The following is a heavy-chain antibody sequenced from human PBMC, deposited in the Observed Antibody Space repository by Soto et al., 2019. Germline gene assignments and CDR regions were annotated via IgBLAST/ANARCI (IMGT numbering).Heavy chain of an antibody. Sequence: QITLKESGPTLVKPTQTLTLTCTFSGFSLSTSGVGVGWIRQPPGKALEWLALIYWDDDKRYSPSLKSRLTTAKDHSKNQVVLTRTSMDPVDTATYYCAHSLRSAGYNLPPGYWGQGTLVPVSS. D-gene: IGHD5-12*01. V-gene: IGHV2-5*02. CDR2: IYWDDDK. CDR3: AHSLRSAGYNLPPGY. J-gene: IGHJ4*02. CDR1: GFSLSTSGVG.